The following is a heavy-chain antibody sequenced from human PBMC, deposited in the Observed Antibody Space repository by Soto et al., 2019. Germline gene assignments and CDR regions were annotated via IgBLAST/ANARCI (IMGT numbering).Heavy chain of an antibody. Sequence: ASVKVSCKASGGTFSSYAISWVRQAPGQGLEWMGGIIPVFGTANYAQKFQGRVMITADESTSTAYMELSSLRSEDTAVYYCARSALSSSWGHYYGMDVWGQGTTVTVSS. J-gene: IGHJ6*02. V-gene: IGHV1-69*13. CDR3: ARSALSSSWGHYYGMDV. D-gene: IGHD6-13*01. CDR1: GGTFSSYA. CDR2: IIPVFGTA.